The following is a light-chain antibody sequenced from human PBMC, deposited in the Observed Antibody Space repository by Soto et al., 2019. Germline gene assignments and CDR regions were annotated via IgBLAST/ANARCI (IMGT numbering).Light chain of an antibody. CDR1: SSNIGAGYD. J-gene: IGLJ1*01. CDR2: ANN. V-gene: IGLV1-40*01. CDR3: QSYDFGLSAHNYV. Sequence: QSGLTHPPSVSRAPGRRVTISCTGSSSNIGAGYDVHWYQQFPGTAPRLLIYANNNRPSGGPDRFSGSKSGTSASLAITELQADDEAEYYCQSYDFGLSAHNYVFGTGTKVTVL.